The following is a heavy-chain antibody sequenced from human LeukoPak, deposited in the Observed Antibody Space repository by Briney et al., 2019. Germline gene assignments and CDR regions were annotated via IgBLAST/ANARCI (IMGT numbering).Heavy chain of an antibody. V-gene: IGHV3-7*05. D-gene: IGHD5-18*01. CDR2: MKQDGSEK. CDR3: AGSRYGTDFGS. CDR1: TFTFSSYW. Sequence: GGSLRLSCAASTFTFSSYWMSWVRQAPGKGLEWVANMKQDGSEKYYVDSVKGRFTISRDNAKNSLYLQMNSLRAGDTAVYYCAGSRYGTDFGSWGQGTLVTVSS. J-gene: IGHJ4*02.